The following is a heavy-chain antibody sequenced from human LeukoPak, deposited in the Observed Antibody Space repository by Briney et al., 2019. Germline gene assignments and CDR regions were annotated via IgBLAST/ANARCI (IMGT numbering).Heavy chain of an antibody. J-gene: IGHJ3*02. CDR3: ARAHYGSGSYSAFDI. V-gene: IGHV1-8*01. D-gene: IGHD3-10*01. CDR1: GYTFTSYD. Sequence: ASVKVSCKASGYTFTSYDINWVRLATGQGLEWMGWMNPNSGNTGYAQKFQGRVTMTRNTSISTAYMELSSLRSEDTAVYYCARAHYGSGSYSAFDIWGQGTMVTVSS. CDR2: MNPNSGNT.